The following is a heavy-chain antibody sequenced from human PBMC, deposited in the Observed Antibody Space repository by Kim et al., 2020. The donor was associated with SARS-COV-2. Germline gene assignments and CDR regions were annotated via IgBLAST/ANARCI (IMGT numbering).Heavy chain of an antibody. Sequence: GGSLRLSCVASGFTFSSSWMSWVRQSPGKGLEWVANIKTDGSAQYYVYSVKGRFTISRDTAKNSLYLQMNSLRAEDTAVYYCVRDDPGYGGYRYWAQGTLVTVSS. CDR2: IKTDGSAQ. D-gene: IGHD5-12*01. CDR3: VRDDPGYGGYRY. J-gene: IGHJ4*02. V-gene: IGHV3-7*01. CDR1: GFTFSSSW.